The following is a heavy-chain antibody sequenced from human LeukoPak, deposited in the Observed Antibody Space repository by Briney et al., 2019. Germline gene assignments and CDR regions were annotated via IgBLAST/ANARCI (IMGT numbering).Heavy chain of an antibody. Sequence: SETLSLTCTVSGGSISSYYWSWIRQPARKGLEWIGRIYTSGSTNYNPSLKSRVTMSVDTSKSQFSLKLSSVTAADTAVYYCARGGSVAGPFDFDYWGQGTLVTVSS. CDR3: ARGGSVAGPFDFDY. CDR2: IYTSGST. J-gene: IGHJ4*02. V-gene: IGHV4-4*07. CDR1: GGSISSYY. D-gene: IGHD6-19*01.